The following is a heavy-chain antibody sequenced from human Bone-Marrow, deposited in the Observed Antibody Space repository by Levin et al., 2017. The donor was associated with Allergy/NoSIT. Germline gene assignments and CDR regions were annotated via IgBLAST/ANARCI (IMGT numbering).Heavy chain of an antibody. J-gene: IGHJ4*02. CDR3: ARAGYHSSNWYAVVS. CDR2: LSSTSYYS. V-gene: IGHV3-11*05. Sequence: PGGSLRLSCAASGFTFSDYYMSWIRQAPGKGLEWLSYLSSTSYYSTYADSVKGRFTISRDNAKNSLYLQMNSLRAEDSAIYYCARAGYHSSNWYAVVSWGQGTLVTVSS. D-gene: IGHD6-13*01. CDR1: GFTFSDYY.